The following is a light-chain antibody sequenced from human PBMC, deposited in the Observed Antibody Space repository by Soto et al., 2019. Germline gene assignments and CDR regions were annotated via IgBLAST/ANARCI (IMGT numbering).Light chain of an antibody. Sequence: RVMTQFPSTLSVSPGERATLSCRASQSVSSNLAWYQQKPGQAPRLLIYGASTRATGIPARFSGSGAGAEFTLTISSLQSEDFAVYYCQQYGSSPAITFGGGTKVDIK. CDR1: QSVSSN. J-gene: IGKJ4*01. V-gene: IGKV3-15*01. CDR3: QQYGSSPAIT. CDR2: GAS.